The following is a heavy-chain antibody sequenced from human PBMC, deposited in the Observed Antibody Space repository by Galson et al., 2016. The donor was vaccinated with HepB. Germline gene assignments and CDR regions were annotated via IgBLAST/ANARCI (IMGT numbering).Heavy chain of an antibody. CDR1: GFTFSAST. V-gene: IGHV3-48*01. D-gene: IGHD3-22*01. Sequence: SLRLSCAASGFTFSASTMNWVRQTPEKGLEWVSYINAPSDAIYYADSVKGRFTISRDNSKNTLYLQMRSLRVEDTALYYCLKDGGLGYYSYYFDSWGQGTLVTVSS. CDR3: LKDGGLGYYSYYFDS. CDR2: INAPSDAI. J-gene: IGHJ4*02.